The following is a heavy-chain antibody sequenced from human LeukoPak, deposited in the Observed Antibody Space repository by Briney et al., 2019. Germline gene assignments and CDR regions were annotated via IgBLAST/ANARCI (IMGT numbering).Heavy chain of an antibody. Sequence: GGSLRLSCAASGFTFSSYAMSWVRQAPGKGLEWVSVIYSGGSTYYADSVKGRFTISRDNSKNTLYLQMNSLRAEDTAVYYCARDRRYYDSSGALTIYYYYGMDVWGQGTTVTVSS. D-gene: IGHD3-22*01. CDR3: ARDRRYYDSSGALTIYYYYGMDV. CDR2: IYSGGST. V-gene: IGHV3-66*01. J-gene: IGHJ6*02. CDR1: GFTFSSYA.